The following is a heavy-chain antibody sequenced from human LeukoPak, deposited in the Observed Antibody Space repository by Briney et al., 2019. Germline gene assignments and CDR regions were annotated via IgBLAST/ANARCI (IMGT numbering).Heavy chain of an antibody. V-gene: IGHV4-39*01. CDR1: GVSIGSYY. D-gene: IGHD1-26*01. Sequence: SETLSHTCTVSGVSIGSYYWGWIRQPPGKGLEWIGTIYYSGSTYYNPSLKSRVTISVDTSKNQFSLKLSSVTAADTAVYYCARQGSGNYLSPVNYWGQGTLVTVSS. CDR3: ARQGSGNYLSPVNY. J-gene: IGHJ4*02. CDR2: IYYSGST.